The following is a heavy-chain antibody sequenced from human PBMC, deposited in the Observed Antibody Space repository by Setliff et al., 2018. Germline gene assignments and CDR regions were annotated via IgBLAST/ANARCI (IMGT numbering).Heavy chain of an antibody. J-gene: IGHJ4*02. V-gene: IGHV1-69*13. CDR1: GGTFSSYA. CDR2: IIPIFGTA. D-gene: IGHD6-13*01. CDR3: ARVQQLGTFDY. Sequence: ASVKVSCKASGGTFSSYAISWVRQAPGQGLEWMGGIIPIFGTANYAQKFQGRVTITADESTSTAYMELSSLRSEDTAAYYCARVQQLGTFDYWGQRTLVTVSS.